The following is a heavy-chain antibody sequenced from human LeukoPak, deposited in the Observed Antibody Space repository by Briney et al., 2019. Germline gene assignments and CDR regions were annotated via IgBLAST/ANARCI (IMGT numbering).Heavy chain of an antibody. CDR2: IYSDETT. J-gene: IGHJ4*02. D-gene: IGHD6-13*01. CDR3: ARRITTSGLYYFDL. Sequence: PGGSLRLSCAASGLSVSGNYMSWVRQAPGKGLEWVSVIYSDETTGYPDSVKGRFTISRDKSRNRLFLQMNSLRPEDTAIYYCARRITTSGLYYFDLWGQGTLVTVSS. V-gene: IGHV3-66*04. CDR1: GLSVSGNY.